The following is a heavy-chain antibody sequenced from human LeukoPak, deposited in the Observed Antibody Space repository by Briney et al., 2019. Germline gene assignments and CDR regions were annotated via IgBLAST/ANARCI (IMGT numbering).Heavy chain of an antibody. V-gene: IGHV4-34*01. CDR3: ARGSKYGSVYYDFWSGYFGY. CDR1: GGSFSGYY. Sequence: SETLSLTCAVYGGSFSGYYWSWIRQPPGKGLEWIGEINHSGSTNYNPSLKSRVTISVDTSKNQFSLKLSSVTAADTAVYYCARGSKYGSVYYDFWSGYFGYWGQGTLVTVSS. CDR2: INHSGST. D-gene: IGHD3-3*01. J-gene: IGHJ4*02.